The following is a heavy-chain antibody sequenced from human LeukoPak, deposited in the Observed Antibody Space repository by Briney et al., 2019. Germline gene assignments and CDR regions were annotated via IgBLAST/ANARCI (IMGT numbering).Heavy chain of an antibody. J-gene: IGHJ5*02. CDR1: GFSFGSYW. Sequence: GGSLRLSCEASGFSFGSYWMNWVRQPPGKGLVWVSQINNGGSNTNYADSVKGRFTISRDNAKNTLYLQMDSLRAEDTAVYYCVRDIQGWFDPWGQGTLVTVSS. V-gene: IGHV3-74*01. CDR3: VRDIQGWFDP. CDR2: INNGGSNT.